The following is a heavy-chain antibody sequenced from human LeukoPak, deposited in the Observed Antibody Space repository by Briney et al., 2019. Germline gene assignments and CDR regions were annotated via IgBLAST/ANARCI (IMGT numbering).Heavy chain of an antibody. V-gene: IGHV3-74*01. CDR3: AKESGYDVDLEY. J-gene: IGHJ4*02. CDR2: INTDGSTT. CDR1: GFTFSTYW. Sequence: GGSLRLSCAGSGFTFSTYWMHWVRQAPGGGPVWVSGINTDGSTTSYADSVKGRFTISRVNTKNTVYLQMSSLRAEDTAVYYCAKESGYDVDLEYWGQGALVTVSS. D-gene: IGHD5-12*01.